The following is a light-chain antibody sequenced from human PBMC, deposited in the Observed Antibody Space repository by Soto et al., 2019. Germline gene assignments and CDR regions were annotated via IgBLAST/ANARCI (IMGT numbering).Light chain of an antibody. CDR3: QQYGTSPIT. CDR1: QSVSSNY. V-gene: IGKV3-20*01. CDR2: GAS. Sequence: EIVLTQSPGTLSLSPGERVTLSCRASQSVSSNYLAWYQQKPGQAPRLLIYGASSRATGIPDTFRGSGSGTDFTLTISRLEPEDFAVYYCQQYGTSPITFGTGTKVDSK. J-gene: IGKJ3*01.